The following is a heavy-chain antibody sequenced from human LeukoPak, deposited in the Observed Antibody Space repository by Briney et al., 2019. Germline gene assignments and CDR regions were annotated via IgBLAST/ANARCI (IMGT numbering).Heavy chain of an antibody. V-gene: IGHV3-7*01. CDR1: GFIYSSYW. Sequence: GGSLRLSYAASGFIYSSYWMTWVRQAPGKGLEWVANIKQDGSEKYDVDSAKGRFTISRDNAQNSLYLQMNSLRAEDTAVYYCARVYRSSSGYCFDYWGQGTLVTVSS. J-gene: IGHJ4*02. CDR2: IKQDGSEK. CDR3: ARVYRSSSGYCFDY. D-gene: IGHD6-6*01.